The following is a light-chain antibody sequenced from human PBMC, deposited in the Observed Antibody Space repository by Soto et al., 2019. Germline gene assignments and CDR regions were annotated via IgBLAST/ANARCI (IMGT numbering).Light chain of an antibody. CDR2: GAS. CDR3: HHFGSSRHT. V-gene: IGKV3-20*01. J-gene: IGKJ2*01. Sequence: EIVLTQAPGTLSLSPGEGATLSCRASQSVSSTYLARYRHKPGQAPRLLIYGASSRAAGIPDRFSGSGSGTAFTLTISRLEPEDFAVYYCHHFGSSRHTFGQGTQVEIK. CDR1: QSVSSTY.